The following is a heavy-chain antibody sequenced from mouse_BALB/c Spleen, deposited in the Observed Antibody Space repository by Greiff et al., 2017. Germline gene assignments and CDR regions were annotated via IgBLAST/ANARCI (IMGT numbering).Heavy chain of an antibody. Sequence: VHVKQSGTVLARPGASVKMSCKASGYTFTSYWMHWVKQRPGQGLEWIGAIYPGNSDTSYNQKFKGKAKLTAVTSTSTAYMELSSLTNEDSAVYYCTPSYDYVDWFAYWGQGTLVTVSA. D-gene: IGHD2-4*01. V-gene: IGHV1-5*01. CDR1: GYTFTSYW. CDR2: IYPGNSDT. CDR3: TPSYDYVDWFAY. J-gene: IGHJ3*01.